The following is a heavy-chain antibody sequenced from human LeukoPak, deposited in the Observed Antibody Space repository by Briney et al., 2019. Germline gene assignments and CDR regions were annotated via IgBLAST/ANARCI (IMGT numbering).Heavy chain of an antibody. CDR1: GGSISSSSYY. D-gene: IGHD2-15*01. CDR2: IYYSGST. V-gene: IGHV4-39*01. Sequence: PSETLSLTCTVSGGSISSSSYYWGWIRQPPGKGLEWIGSIYYSGSTYYNPSLKSRVTISVDTSKNQFSLKLSSVTAADTAVYYCARALHGSVDAFDTWGQGSMVTVSS. CDR3: ARALHGSVDAFDT. J-gene: IGHJ3*02.